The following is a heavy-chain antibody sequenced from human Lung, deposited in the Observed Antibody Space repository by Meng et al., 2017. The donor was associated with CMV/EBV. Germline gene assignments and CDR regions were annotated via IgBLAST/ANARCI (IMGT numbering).Heavy chain of an antibody. CDR3: AKDRHRRYWYFDL. CDR2: ISWNSGSI. J-gene: IGHJ2*01. V-gene: IGHV3-9*01. Sequence: SCAASGFTFDDYAMRWVRQAPGKGLEWVSGISWNSGSIGYADSVKGRFTISRDNAKNSLYLQMNSLRAEDTALYYCAKDRHRRYWYFDLWGRGTLVTVSS. CDR1: GFTFDDYA.